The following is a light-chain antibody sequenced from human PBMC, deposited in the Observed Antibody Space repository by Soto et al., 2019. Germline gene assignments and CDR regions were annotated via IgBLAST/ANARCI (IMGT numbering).Light chain of an antibody. V-gene: IGLV2-8*01. CDR3: SSFAGTNGFV. CDR1: TSDIGDCIS. Sequence: QSVLTQPPSASGGPGQSVTISCTGTTSDIGDCISVSWYQQRTGKAPTLIIYEVTRRPSGVPDLTFGSKSYTTASLTVSGLQAEDEADYYCSSFAGTNGFVVGTGTNVTVL. CDR2: EVT. J-gene: IGLJ1*01.